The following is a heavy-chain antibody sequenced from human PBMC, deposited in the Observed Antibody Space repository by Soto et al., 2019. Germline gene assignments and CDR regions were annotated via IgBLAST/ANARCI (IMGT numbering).Heavy chain of an antibody. CDR1: GDSISTYY. CDR3: ARLQLVQKVIDY. CDR2: IFYSGGT. V-gene: IGHV4-59*01. Sequence: KASETLSLTCTVSGDSISTYYWSWIRQPPGKGLQWIGYIFYSGGTAYNPSLKSRVTISLDMSKKQISLKLSSVTTADTATYFCARLQLVQKVIDYWGQGXLVTVSS. D-gene: IGHD1-1*01. J-gene: IGHJ4*02.